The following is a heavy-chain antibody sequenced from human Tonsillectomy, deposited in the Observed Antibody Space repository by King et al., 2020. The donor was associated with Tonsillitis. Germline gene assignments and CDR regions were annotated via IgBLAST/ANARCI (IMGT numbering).Heavy chain of an antibody. V-gene: IGHV3-23*04. J-gene: IGHJ4*02. D-gene: IGHD2-2*01. CDR2: ISGSGGIT. Sequence: VQLVESGGGLVQPGGSLRLSCAASGFTFSSYAMSWVRQAPGKGLEWGSAISGSGGITYYADSVKGRFTISRDNSKNTLCLQMNSLRAEDTAVYYCAKGGCSSTSCYYDCDYWGQGTLVTVSS. CDR3: AKGGCSSTSCYYDCDY. CDR1: GFTFSSYA.